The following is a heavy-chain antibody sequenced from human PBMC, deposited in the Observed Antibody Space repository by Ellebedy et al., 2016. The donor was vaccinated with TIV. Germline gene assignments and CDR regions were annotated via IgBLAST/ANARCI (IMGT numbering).Heavy chain of an antibody. V-gene: IGHV3-21*01. CDR2: ISSSSSYI. J-gene: IGHJ6*02. CDR3: ARAIFGELYNGLFL. CDR1: GFTFSSYS. Sequence: GESLKISCAASGFTFSSYSMNWVRQAPGKGLEWVSSISSSSSYIYYADSVKGRFTISRDNAKNSLYLQMNSLRAEDTAVYYCARAIFGELYNGLFLWGQGTTVTVSS. D-gene: IGHD3-10*01.